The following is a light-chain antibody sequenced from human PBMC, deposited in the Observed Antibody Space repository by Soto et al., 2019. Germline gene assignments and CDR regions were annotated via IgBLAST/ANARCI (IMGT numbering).Light chain of an antibody. CDR1: QSVSSN. Sequence: EIVMTQSPATLSVSPGERATLSCRASQSVSSNLAWYQQKPGQAPRLLIYAASTRATGIPARFSGSGSGTEFTLTISSLQSEDFAVYSCQQYNNWPRTFGHGTKVEIK. J-gene: IGKJ1*01. CDR2: AAS. V-gene: IGKV3-15*01. CDR3: QQYNNWPRT.